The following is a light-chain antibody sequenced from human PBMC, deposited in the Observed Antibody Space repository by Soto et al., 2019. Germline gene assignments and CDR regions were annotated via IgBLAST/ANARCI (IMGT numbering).Light chain of an antibody. CDR2: DAS. CDR3: QQRSNWPPVYT. V-gene: IGKV3-11*01. J-gene: IGKJ2*01. CDR1: QSVSSY. Sequence: EIVLTQAPATLSLSPGERATLSCRASQSVSSYLAWYQQKPGQAPRLLIYDASKRATGIPARFSGSGSGTDFTLTISSLEAEDFAVYYCQQRSNWPPVYTFGQGTKLEIK.